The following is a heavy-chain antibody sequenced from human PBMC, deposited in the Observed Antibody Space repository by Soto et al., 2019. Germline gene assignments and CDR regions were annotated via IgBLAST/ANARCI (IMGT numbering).Heavy chain of an antibody. CDR3: ARERGVLLWFGELFRFDP. J-gene: IGHJ5*02. V-gene: IGHV4-34*01. D-gene: IGHD3-10*01. CDR2: INHSGST. CDR1: GGSFSGYY. Sequence: QVQLQQWGAGLLKPSETLSLTCAVYGGSFSGYYLSWIRQPPGKGLEWIGEINHSGSTNYNPSLKSRVTISVDTSKNQFSLKLSSVTAADTAVYYCARERGVLLWFGELFRFDPWGQGTLVTVSS.